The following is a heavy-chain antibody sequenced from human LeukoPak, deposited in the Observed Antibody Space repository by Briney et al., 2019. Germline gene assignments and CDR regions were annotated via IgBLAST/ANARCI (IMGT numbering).Heavy chain of an antibody. CDR2: INHSGST. D-gene: IGHD3-22*01. CDR3: ASPYYYDSSGYRSEAFDI. J-gene: IGHJ3*02. CDR1: GGSFSGYY. V-gene: IGHV4-34*01. Sequence: SETLSLTCAVYGGSFSGYYWSWIRQPPGKGLEWIGEINHSGSTNYNPSLKSRVTISVDTSKNQFSLKLSSVTAADTAVYYCASPYYYDSSGYRSEAFDIWGQGTMVTVSS.